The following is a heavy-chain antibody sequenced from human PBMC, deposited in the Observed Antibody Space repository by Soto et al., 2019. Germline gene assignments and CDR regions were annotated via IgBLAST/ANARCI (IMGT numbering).Heavy chain of an antibody. Sequence: XESLKVSWECSGNSFTSYWITLVRQMPGKGLEWMGRIDPSDSYTNYSPSFQGHVTISADKSISTAYLQWSSLKASDTAMYYCARVLSEHNDSWGQGTLVTV. V-gene: IGHV5-10-1*01. CDR2: IDPSDSYT. CDR3: ARVLSEHNDS. J-gene: IGHJ5*01. CDR1: GNSFTSYW.